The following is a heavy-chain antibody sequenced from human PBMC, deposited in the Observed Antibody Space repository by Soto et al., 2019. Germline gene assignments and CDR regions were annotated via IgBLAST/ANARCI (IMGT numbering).Heavy chain of an antibody. CDR3: ARGRYYDSSGYYYWGYYFDY. V-gene: IGHV1-69*13. J-gene: IGHJ4*02. CDR1: GGTFSSYA. CDR2: IIPIFGTA. D-gene: IGHD3-22*01. Sequence: SVKVSCKASGGTFSSYAISWVRQAPGQGLEWMGGIIPIFGTANYAQKFQGRVTITADESTSTAYMELSSLRSEDTAVYYCARGRYYDSSGYYYWGYYFDYWGQGTLVTVAS.